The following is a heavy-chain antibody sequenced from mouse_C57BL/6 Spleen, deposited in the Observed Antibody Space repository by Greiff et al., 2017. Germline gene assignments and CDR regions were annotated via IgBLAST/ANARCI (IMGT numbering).Heavy chain of an antibody. Sequence: EVQLQQSGPELVKPGASVKISCKASGYTFTDYYMNWVKQSHGKSLEWIGDINPNNGGTSYNQKFKGKATLTVDKSSSTAYMELRGLTSEDSAVYYCARRRAMVTTSHYYFDYWGQGTTLTVSS. D-gene: IGHD2-2*01. CDR1: GYTFTDYY. CDR3: ARRRAMVTTSHYYFDY. CDR2: INPNNGGT. V-gene: IGHV1-26*01. J-gene: IGHJ2*01.